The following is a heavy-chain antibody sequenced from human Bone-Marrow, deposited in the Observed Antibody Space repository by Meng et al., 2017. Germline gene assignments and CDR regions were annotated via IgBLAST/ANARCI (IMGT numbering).Heavy chain of an antibody. CDR3: ARASAPSYGGNDDY. V-gene: IGHV3-21*01. CDR1: GFTFSSYS. Sequence: VRLVGSGGGLVKPGGSLRLSCVASGFTFSSYSMNWVRQAPGKGLEWVSSISSSSSYIYYADSVKGRFTISRDNAKNSLYLQMNSLRAEDTAVYYCARASAPSYGGNDDYWGQGTLVTVSS. D-gene: IGHD4-23*01. J-gene: IGHJ4*02. CDR2: ISSSSSYI.